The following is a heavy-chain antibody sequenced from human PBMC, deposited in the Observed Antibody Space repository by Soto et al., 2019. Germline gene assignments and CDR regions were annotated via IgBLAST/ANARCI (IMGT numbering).Heavy chain of an antibody. CDR1: GFTFSSYG. Sequence: GGSLRLSCAASGFTFSSYGMHWVRQAPGKGLEWVAVIWYDGSNKYYADSVKGRFTISRDNSKNTRYLQMNSLRAEDTAVYYCARGTTVVTRRTFDYWGQGTLVTVSS. V-gene: IGHV3-33*01. D-gene: IGHD4-17*01. CDR3: ARGTTVVTRRTFDY. J-gene: IGHJ4*02. CDR2: IWYDGSNK.